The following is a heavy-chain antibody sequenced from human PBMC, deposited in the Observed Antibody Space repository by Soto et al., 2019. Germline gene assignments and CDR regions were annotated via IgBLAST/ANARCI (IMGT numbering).Heavy chain of an antibody. CDR2: ISGYNGDA. V-gene: IGHV1-18*01. J-gene: IGHJ6*02. D-gene: IGHD2-8*01. CDR1: GYTFTRYG. CDR3: AKNGQPPYYYYGLDV. Sequence: QGQLVQSGAEVKMPGASVKVSCKASGYTFTRYGISWVRQAPGQGLQWMGWISGYNGDANYAQRFQGRVSMTIDTSTTTAYKELRTLTSDDTAVYYCAKNGQPPYYYYGLDVWGQWTTVTVSS.